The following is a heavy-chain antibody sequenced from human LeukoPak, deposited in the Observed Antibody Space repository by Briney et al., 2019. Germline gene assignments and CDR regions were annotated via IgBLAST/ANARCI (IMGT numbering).Heavy chain of an antibody. CDR2: ITPSGGT. D-gene: IGHD5-24*01. CDR1: GSTLTSYD. V-gene: IGHV1-2*02. CDR3: ATNGYEDGFAHFDY. Sequence: ASVKVSCKASGSTLTSYDMHWVRQAPGQGLEWMGWITPSGGTNYPQKFQGRVAITRDTSITTAYMDLSRLTSDDKAVYYCATNGYEDGFAHFDYWGQGALVTVSS. J-gene: IGHJ4*02.